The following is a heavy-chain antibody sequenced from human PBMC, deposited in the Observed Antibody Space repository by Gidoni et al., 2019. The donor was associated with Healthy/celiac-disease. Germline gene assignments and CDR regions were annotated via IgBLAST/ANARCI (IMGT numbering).Heavy chain of an antibody. Sequence: EVQLVESGGGLVQPGRSLRLSCAASGFTFDDYAMHWVRPAPGKGLEWVSGMSWNSGSIGYADSVKGRFTISRDNAKNSLYLQMNSLRAEDTALYYCAKDYYYGSGSDWYFDLWGRGTLVTVSS. D-gene: IGHD3-10*01. CDR2: MSWNSGSI. J-gene: IGHJ2*01. CDR3: AKDYYYGSGSDWYFDL. CDR1: GFTFDDYA. V-gene: IGHV3-9*01.